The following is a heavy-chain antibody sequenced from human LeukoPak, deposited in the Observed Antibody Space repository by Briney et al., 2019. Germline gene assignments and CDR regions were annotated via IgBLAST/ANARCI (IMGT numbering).Heavy chain of an antibody. CDR2: ISSSSSTI. D-gene: IGHD6-19*01. V-gene: IGHV3-48*04. J-gene: IGHJ3*02. CDR3: ARWYSSGAFDI. Sequence: GGSLRLSCAASGFTFSSYSMNWVRQAPGKELEWVSYISSSSSTIYYADSVKGRFTISRDNAKNSLYLQMNSLRAEDTAVYYCARWYSSGAFDIWGQGTMVTVSS. CDR1: GFTFSSYS.